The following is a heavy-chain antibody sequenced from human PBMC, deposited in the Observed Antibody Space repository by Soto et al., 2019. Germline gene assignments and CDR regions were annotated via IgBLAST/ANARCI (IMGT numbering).Heavy chain of an antibody. CDR3: ARDVDADFRTDFGY. CDR1: GFTFSSYS. CDR2: ISGNGEII. J-gene: IGHJ4*02. V-gene: IGHV3-48*04. Sequence: AGGSLRLSCAASGFTFSSYSMNWVRQAPGKGLEWVSYISGNGEIIQYAASARGRFTISRDNAENSVYLEMDSLRAEDTALYYCARDVDADFRTDFGYWGRGTLVTVSS. D-gene: IGHD4-17*01.